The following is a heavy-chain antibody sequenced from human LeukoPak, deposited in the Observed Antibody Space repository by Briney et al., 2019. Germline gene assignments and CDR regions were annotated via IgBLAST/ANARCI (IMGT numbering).Heavy chain of an antibody. D-gene: IGHD3-10*01. Sequence: PSETLSLTCTVSGGAISSGGYSWNWIRQPPGKGLEWIGCIYDRGPAYYNPSLKSRFTISVDRPKNQFFLNVTSLTAADTAVYYCARSRQASGLFNSWGQGTLVVVSS. J-gene: IGHJ5*01. CDR2: IYDRGPA. CDR1: GGAISSGGYS. V-gene: IGHV4-30-2*01. CDR3: ARSRQASGLFNS.